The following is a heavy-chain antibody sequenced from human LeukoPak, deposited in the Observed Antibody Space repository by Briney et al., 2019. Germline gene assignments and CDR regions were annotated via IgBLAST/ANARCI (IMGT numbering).Heavy chain of an antibody. D-gene: IGHD6-6*01. V-gene: IGHV4-30-2*01. J-gene: IGHJ4*02. Sequence: PSETLSLTCAVSGGSISSGGFSWSWIRQPPGKGLEWIGYIYHSGSTYYNPSLKSRVTISVDRSKNQFSLKLSSVTAADTAVYYCARAAEYSSSDYWGQGTLVTVSS. CDR2: IYHSGST. CDR3: ARAAEYSSSDY. CDR1: GGSISSGGFS.